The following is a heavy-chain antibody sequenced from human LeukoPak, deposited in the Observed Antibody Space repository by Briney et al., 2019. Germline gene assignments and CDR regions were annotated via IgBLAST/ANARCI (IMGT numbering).Heavy chain of an antibody. Sequence: PGGSLRLSCAAYGFTFSSYGIHWVRQAPGKGLEWVALIWYDGSNKNYADSVKGRFTITRDNSNHTIYLQMNSLRVEDTAVYHCVSGSGAYYDYWGQGTLVTVTS. J-gene: IGHJ4*02. D-gene: IGHD6-19*01. CDR2: IWYDGSNK. V-gene: IGHV3-33*01. CDR3: VSGSGAYYDY. CDR1: GFTFSSYG.